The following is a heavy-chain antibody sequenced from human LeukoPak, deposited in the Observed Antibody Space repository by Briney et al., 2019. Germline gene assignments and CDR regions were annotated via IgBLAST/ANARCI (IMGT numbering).Heavy chain of an antibody. D-gene: IGHD2-2*01. Sequence: GASVKVSCKASGGTFSSYAISWVRQAPGQGLEWMGRIIPIFGTANYAQKFQGRVTITTEESPSTVYMELSSLRSEDTAVYYCARSQHDIVVVPDFDYWGKGTLVTVS. J-gene: IGHJ4*02. CDR1: GGTFSSYA. CDR3: ARSQHDIVVVPDFDY. CDR2: IIPIFGTA. V-gene: IGHV1-69*05.